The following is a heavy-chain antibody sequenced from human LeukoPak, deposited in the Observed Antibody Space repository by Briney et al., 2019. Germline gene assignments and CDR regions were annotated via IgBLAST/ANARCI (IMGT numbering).Heavy chain of an antibody. CDR2: ISGSGGNT. CDR3: AKGYNYGYGGDY. J-gene: IGHJ4*02. D-gene: IGHD5-18*01. Sequence: PGGSLRLSCVASGFTVNNNHESWVRQAPGKGLEWVSSISGSGGNTYYADSVKGRFTISRDNSKNTLYLQMNSLRAEDTAVYYCAKGYNYGYGGDYWGQGTLVTVSS. CDR1: GFTVNNNH. V-gene: IGHV3-23*01.